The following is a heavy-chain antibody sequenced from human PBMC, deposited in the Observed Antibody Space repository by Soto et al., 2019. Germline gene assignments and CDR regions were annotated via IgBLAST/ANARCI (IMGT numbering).Heavy chain of an antibody. CDR1: GFILSNYA. J-gene: IGHJ4*02. CDR2: LSKDGDNE. Sequence: EVQLLESGGDLVRPGESLRLSCTASGFILSNYAMNWVRQAPGKGLEWVSTLSKDGDNEHYADSVKGRFTISRDGSKNTLYLQMNSLRAEDTAMYYCAKDPSTGSADYWGQGTQVTVSS. D-gene: IGHD3-9*01. V-gene: IGHV3-23*01. CDR3: AKDPSTGSADY.